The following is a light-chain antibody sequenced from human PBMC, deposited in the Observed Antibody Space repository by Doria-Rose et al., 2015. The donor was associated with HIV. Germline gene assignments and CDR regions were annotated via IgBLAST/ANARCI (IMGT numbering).Light chain of an antibody. CDR2: WAS. Sequence: DIRMTQSPESLGMSLGERATLNRKSNQSLLYTSKNYLAWYQQKPGQPPKLLIYWASTRQSGVPARFSGSGSGTDFTLTIRSLEAEDVAVYYCQQYYDTPSFGPGTTVDIK. CDR1: QSLLYTSKNY. J-gene: IGKJ3*01. V-gene: IGKV4-1*01. CDR3: QQYYDTPS.